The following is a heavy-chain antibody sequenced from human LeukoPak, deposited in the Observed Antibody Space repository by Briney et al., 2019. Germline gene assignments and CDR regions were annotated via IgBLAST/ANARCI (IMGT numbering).Heavy chain of an antibody. CDR3: TRGLAPDPGYFDS. Sequence: GGSLRLSCAASGFTFSSYAMSWVRQAPGKGLEWFSGISGSGDNTYYADSVKGRFTISRDNSKNTVYLQMNRLRAEDTAVYYCTRGLAPDPGYFDSWGQGTLVTVSS. J-gene: IGHJ4*02. CDR1: GFTFSSYA. V-gene: IGHV3-23*01. CDR2: ISGSGDNT. D-gene: IGHD1-14*01.